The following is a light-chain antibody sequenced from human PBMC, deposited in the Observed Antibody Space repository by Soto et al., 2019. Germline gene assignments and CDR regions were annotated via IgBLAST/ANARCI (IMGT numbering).Light chain of an antibody. V-gene: IGLV1-40*01. CDR1: RSNIGAGYD. J-gene: IGLJ2*01. CDR2: GNS. Sequence: QLVLTQPPAVSGAPGQRVTISCTGSRSNIGAGYDVHWYQQLPGTAPKLLIYGNSNRPSGVPDRFSGSKSGTSASLAITGLQAEDEADYYCQSYDSSRMVFGGGTKVTVL. CDR3: QSYDSSRMV.